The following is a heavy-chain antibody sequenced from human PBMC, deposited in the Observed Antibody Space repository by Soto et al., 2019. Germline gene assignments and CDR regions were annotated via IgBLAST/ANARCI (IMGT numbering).Heavy chain of an antibody. J-gene: IGHJ4*02. D-gene: IGHD6-13*01. V-gene: IGHV4-34*01. CDR3: ARGGIAAAGDLDY. CDR1: GGSFSGYY. Sequence: QVQLQQWGAGLLKPSETLSLTCAVYGGSFSGYYWSWIRQPPGKGLEWIGEINHSGSTNYNPSLKSRVTISVDTSKNQFSLKLSFGTAADTAVYYCARGGIAAAGDLDYWGQGTLVTVSS. CDR2: INHSGST.